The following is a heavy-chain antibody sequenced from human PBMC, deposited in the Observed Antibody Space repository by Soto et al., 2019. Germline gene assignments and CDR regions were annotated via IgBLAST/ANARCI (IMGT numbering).Heavy chain of an antibody. V-gene: IGHV3-23*01. Sequence: GGSLRLSCAASGFTFSSYAMSWVRQAPGKGLEWVSAISGSGGSTYYADSVKGRFTISRDNSKNTLYLQMNSLRAEDTAVYYCAKALFLGGYSNLRPDYYYYYMDVWGKGTTVTVSS. D-gene: IGHD4-4*01. CDR2: ISGSGGST. CDR3: AKALFLGGYSNLRPDYYYYYMDV. CDR1: GFTFSSYA. J-gene: IGHJ6*03.